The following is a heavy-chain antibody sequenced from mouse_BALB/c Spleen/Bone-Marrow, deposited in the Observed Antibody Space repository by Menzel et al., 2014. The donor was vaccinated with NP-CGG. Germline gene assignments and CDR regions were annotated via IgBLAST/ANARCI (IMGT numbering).Heavy chain of an antibody. Sequence: VKLMESGAELARPGASVKMSCGASGYTFTSYTMHWVKQRPGQGLEWIGYINPSSGYTNYNQRFKDKATLTADKSSSTAYMQLSSLTSEDSAVYYCAKGLIYYYGRGDGYFDVWGAGTTVTVSS. D-gene: IGHD1-1*01. V-gene: IGHV1-4*01. J-gene: IGHJ1*01. CDR2: INPSSGYT. CDR3: AKGLIYYYGRGDGYFDV. CDR1: GYTFTSYT.